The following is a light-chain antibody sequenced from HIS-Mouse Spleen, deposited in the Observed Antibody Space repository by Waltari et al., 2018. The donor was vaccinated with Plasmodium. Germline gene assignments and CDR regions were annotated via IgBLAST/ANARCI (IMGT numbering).Light chain of an antibody. Sequence: LTQPPSSSASPGESARLTCTLPSDINVGSYNIYWYQQKPASPPRYLLYYYSDSDKGQGSGVPSRFSGSKDASANTGILLISGLQSEDEADYYCMIWPSNASGVFGGGTKLTVL. V-gene: IGLV5-37*01. CDR1: SDINVGSYN. CDR3: MIWPSNASGV. J-gene: IGLJ3*02. CDR2: YYSDSDK.